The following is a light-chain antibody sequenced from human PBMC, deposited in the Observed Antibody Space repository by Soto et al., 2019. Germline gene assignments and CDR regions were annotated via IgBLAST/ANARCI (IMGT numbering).Light chain of an antibody. Sequence: IQMTQSPSSLSASVGDRVTITCRASQAISSWLAWYQQKPGKAPKLLIYEASSLHSGVPSRFRGSGSGTDFTLTISSLQPEDSATYFCQQANSFPITFGQGTRLEIK. V-gene: IGKV1-12*01. CDR2: EAS. CDR1: QAISSW. J-gene: IGKJ5*01. CDR3: QQANSFPIT.